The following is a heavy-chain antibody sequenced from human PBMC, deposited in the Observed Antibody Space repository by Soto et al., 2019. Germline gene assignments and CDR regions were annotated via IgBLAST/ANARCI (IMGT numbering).Heavy chain of an antibody. V-gene: IGHV3-7*01. Sequence: GGSLRLSCAASGFTFSSYWMSWVRQAPGKGLEWVANIKQDGSEKYYVDSVKGQFTISRDNAKNSLYLQMNSLGAEDTAVYYCARDGQLADYYYYYMDVWGKGTTVTVSS. J-gene: IGHJ6*03. D-gene: IGHD6-13*01. CDR1: GFTFSSYW. CDR2: IKQDGSEK. CDR3: ARDGQLADYYYYYMDV.